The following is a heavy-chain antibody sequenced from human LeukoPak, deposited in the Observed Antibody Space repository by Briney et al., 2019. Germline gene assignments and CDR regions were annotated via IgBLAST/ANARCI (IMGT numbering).Heavy chain of an antibody. D-gene: IGHD3-3*01. CDR3: ARFDFWSGYQWGTFDI. CDR1: GGSFSGYY. J-gene: IGHJ3*02. V-gene: IGHV4-34*01. Sequence: SETLSLTCAVYGGSFSGYYWSWIRQPPGKGLEWIGEINHSGSTNCNPSLKSRVTISVDTSKNQFSLKLSSVTAADTAVYYCARFDFWSGYQWGTFDIWGQGTMVTVSS. CDR2: INHSGST.